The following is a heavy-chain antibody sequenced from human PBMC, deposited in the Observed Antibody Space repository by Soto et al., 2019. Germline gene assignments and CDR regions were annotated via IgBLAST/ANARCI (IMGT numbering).Heavy chain of an antibody. V-gene: IGHV3-30*01. CDR2: ISCDGSNK. J-gene: IGHJ4*02. CDR3: ARDAVPSDFDY. Sequence: QVQLVESGGGVVQPGRSLRLSCAASGFTFSSYAMHWVRQAPGKGLEWVAFISCDGSNKYYADSVKGRFTISRDNSKNTLYLQMNSLRAEDTAVYYCARDAVPSDFDYWGQGTLVTVSS. CDR1: GFTFSSYA.